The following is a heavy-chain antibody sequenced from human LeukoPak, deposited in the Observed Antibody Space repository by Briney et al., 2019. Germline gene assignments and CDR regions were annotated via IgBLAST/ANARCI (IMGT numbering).Heavy chain of an antibody. Sequence: SETLSLTCTVSGGSISRSSYYWGWIRQPPGKGLEWIGSIYYSGSTYYNPSLKSRVTISVDTSKNQFSLKLSSVTAADTAVYYCARVSGYCSGGACYSRRHFDHWGQGTLVTVSS. J-gene: IGHJ4*02. CDR2: IYYSGST. CDR3: ARVSGYCSGGACYSRRHFDH. V-gene: IGHV4-39*07. CDR1: GGSISRSSYY. D-gene: IGHD2-15*01.